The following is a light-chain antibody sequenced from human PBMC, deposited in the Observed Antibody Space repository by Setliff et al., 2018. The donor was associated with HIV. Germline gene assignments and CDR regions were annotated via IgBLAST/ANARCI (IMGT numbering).Light chain of an antibody. CDR2: EVS. Sequence: QSVLTQPASVSGSPGQSITISCTGTSSDVGGYNYVSWYQHHPGKAPKLLIYEVSNRPSGVSNRFSGSKSDNTASLTISGLQADDEADYYCCSYAGSDTFVVFGTGTKVTVL. CDR1: SSDVGGYNY. CDR3: CSYAGSDTFVV. V-gene: IGLV2-14*01. J-gene: IGLJ1*01.